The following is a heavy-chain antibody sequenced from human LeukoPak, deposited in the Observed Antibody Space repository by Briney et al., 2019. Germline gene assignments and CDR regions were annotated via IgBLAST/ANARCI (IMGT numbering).Heavy chain of an antibody. V-gene: IGHV3-49*03. CDR3: NLASQGFFTIDY. D-gene: IGHD3-10*01. CDR2: IRSKAYGGTT. Sequence: GGSLRLSCTASGFTFGDYAMSWFRQAPGKGLEWVGFIRSKAYGGTTEYAASVKGRFTISRDDSKRIAYLQMNSLKTEDTAVYYCNLASQGFFTIDYWGQGTLVTVSS. J-gene: IGHJ4*02. CDR1: GFTFGDYA.